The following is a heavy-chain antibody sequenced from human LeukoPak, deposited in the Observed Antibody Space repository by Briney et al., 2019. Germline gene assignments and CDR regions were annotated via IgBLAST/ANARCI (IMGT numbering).Heavy chain of an antibody. J-gene: IGHJ6*02. CDR2: IIPIFGTA. CDR1: GGTFTSYA. CDR3: ASKGVAGGVAKNYYYYYGMDV. Sequence: ASVKVSCKASGGTFTSYAISWVRQAPGPGLEWMGGIIPIFGTANYAQKFQGRVTITADESTSTAYMELSSLRSEDTAVYYCASKGVAGGVAKNYYYYYGMDVWGQGTTVTVSS. D-gene: IGHD2-15*01. V-gene: IGHV1-69*13.